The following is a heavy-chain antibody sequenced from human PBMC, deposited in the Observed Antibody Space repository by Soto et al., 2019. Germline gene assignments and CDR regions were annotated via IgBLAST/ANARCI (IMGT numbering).Heavy chain of an antibody. CDR3: AKDQEVVVISFAYY. D-gene: IGHD3-22*01. Sequence: QVQLVESGGGVVQPGRSLRLSCAASGFTFSSYGMHWVRQAPGKGLEWVAVISYDGSNKYYADSVKGRFTISRDNSKNTLYLQMNSLIAEDTAVYYCAKDQEVVVISFAYYWGQGTLVTVSS. J-gene: IGHJ4*02. CDR2: ISYDGSNK. V-gene: IGHV3-30*18. CDR1: GFTFSSYG.